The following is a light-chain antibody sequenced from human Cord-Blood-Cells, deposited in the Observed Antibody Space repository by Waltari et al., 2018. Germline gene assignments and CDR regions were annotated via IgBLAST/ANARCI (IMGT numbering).Light chain of an antibody. Sequence: EIVMTQSPATLSVSPGERATLSCRASQSVSSNLPWYQQKPGQAPRLLIYVASTRTTGIPARFSGSGSGTEFTLTISSLQSEDFAVYYCQQYNNWPPWTFGQGTKVEIK. J-gene: IGKJ1*01. CDR1: QSVSSN. CDR2: VAS. V-gene: IGKV3-15*01. CDR3: QQYNNWPPWT.